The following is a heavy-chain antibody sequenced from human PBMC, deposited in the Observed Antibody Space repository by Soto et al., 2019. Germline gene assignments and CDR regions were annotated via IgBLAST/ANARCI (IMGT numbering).Heavy chain of an antibody. D-gene: IGHD3-3*01. CDR1: GFSLSTSGVG. J-gene: IGHJ4*02. CDR3: AHRHPPRDDFWSGYLGGAFDD. V-gene: IGHV2-5*02. Sequence: SGPTLVNPTQTLTLTCTFSGFSLSTSGVGVGWIRQPPGKALEWLALIYWDDDKRYSPSLKSRLTITKDTSKNQVVLTMTYMDPVDTATYYCAHRHPPRDDFWSGYLGGAFDDWRQGTLVTVS. CDR2: IYWDDDK.